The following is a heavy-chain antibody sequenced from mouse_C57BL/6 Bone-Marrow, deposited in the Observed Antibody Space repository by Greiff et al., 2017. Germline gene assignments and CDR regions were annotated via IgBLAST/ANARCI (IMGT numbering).Heavy chain of an antibody. Sequence: VQRVESGAELVRPGASVKLSCKASGYTFTDYYINWVKQRPGQGLEWIARIYPGSGNTYYNEKFKGKATLTAEKSSSTAYMQLSSLTSEYSAVYFCAINFYYGSSYVDYWGQGTTLTVSS. D-gene: IGHD1-1*01. CDR2: IYPGSGNT. J-gene: IGHJ2*01. V-gene: IGHV1-76*01. CDR3: AINFYYGSSYVDY. CDR1: GYTFTDYY.